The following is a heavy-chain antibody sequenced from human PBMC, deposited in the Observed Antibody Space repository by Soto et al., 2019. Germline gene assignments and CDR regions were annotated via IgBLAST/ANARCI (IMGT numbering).Heavy chain of an antibody. CDR1: GYSFTSYW. Sequence: GESLKISCKGSGYSFTSYWIGWVRQMPGKGLEWMGIIYPGDSDTRYSPSFQGQVTISADKSISTAYLQWSSLKASDTAMYYCARQMHSKTMAGYYYYGMDVWGQGTTVTVSS. CDR3: ARQMHSKTMAGYYYYGMDV. V-gene: IGHV5-51*01. D-gene: IGHD3-10*01. J-gene: IGHJ6*02. CDR2: IYPGDSDT.